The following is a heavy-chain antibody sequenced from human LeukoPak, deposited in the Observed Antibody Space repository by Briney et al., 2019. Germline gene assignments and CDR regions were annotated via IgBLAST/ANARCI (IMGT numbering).Heavy chain of an antibody. CDR2: IWYDGSNK. CDR1: GFTLTSYG. J-gene: IGHJ4*02. D-gene: IGHD1-7*01. CDR3: LREVDWKYAFDY. Sequence: GGSLTLSCPPSGFTLTSYGMHWARQAPGKGLEWVAVIWYDGSNKYYADSVKGRFTISRDNSNNMLYLQMSSLRAEDTALYYCLREVDWKYAFDYWGRGTLVSVCS. V-gene: IGHV3-33*01.